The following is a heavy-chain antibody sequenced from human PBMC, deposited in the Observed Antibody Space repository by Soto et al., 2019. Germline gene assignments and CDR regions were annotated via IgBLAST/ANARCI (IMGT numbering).Heavy chain of an antibody. CDR2: IDPKSGDT. CDR1: GYTFTDNQ. Sequence: ASVKVSCKSSGYTFTDNQIHWLRRAPGQRLEWMGRIDPKSGDTNFAPTYQGRVTMTRDTSTNTVYMELTRLTSGDTAIYFCARRHPRDHRRWNFDTCGQGTLDTVSA. V-gene: IGHV1-2*02. J-gene: IGHJ5*02. D-gene: IGHD1-1*01. CDR3: ARRHPRDHRRWNFDT.